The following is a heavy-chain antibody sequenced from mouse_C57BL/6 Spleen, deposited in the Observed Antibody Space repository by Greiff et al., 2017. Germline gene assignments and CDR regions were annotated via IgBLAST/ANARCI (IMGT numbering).Heavy chain of an antibody. CDR2: IDPEDGET. V-gene: IGHV14-2*01. CDR1: GFNIKDYY. CDR3: ASTTTRFAY. J-gene: IGHJ3*01. Sequence: VQLQQSGAELVKPGASVKLSCTASGFNIKDYYMHWVKQRTEQGLEWIGRIDPEDGETKYAPKFQGKATLTVNKSSSTAYMELRSLTSEDSAVYYCASTTTRFAYWGQGTLVTVSA. D-gene: IGHD1-1*01.